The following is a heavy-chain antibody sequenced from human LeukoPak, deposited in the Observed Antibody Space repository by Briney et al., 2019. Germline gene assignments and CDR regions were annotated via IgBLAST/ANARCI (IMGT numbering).Heavy chain of an antibody. CDR2: INRGGTTT. CDR1: GFTFDDYA. CDR3: ARGCSSTSCSGTFDY. Sequence: GGSLRLSCAASGFTFDDYAMHWVRQAPGKGLEWVSLINRGGTTTVYADSVEGRFTISRDKSKNTLFLQMNSLRAEDTAVYYCARGCSSTSCSGTFDYWGQGTLVTVSS. J-gene: IGHJ4*02. V-gene: IGHV3-43D*04. D-gene: IGHD2-2*01.